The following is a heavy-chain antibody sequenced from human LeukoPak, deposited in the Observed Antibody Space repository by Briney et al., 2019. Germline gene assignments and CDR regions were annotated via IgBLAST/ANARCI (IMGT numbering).Heavy chain of an antibody. V-gene: IGHV4-4*07. CDR2: IYTSGST. D-gene: IGHD6-19*01. Sequence: SETLSLTCTVSGGSISSYYWSWNRQPAGKGLEWIGRIYTSGSTNYNPSLKSRVTMSVDTSKNQFSLKLSSVTAGDTAVYYCARVRSRGRGAVDYWGQGTLVTVSS. CDR1: GGSISSYY. CDR3: ARVRSRGRGAVDY. J-gene: IGHJ4*02.